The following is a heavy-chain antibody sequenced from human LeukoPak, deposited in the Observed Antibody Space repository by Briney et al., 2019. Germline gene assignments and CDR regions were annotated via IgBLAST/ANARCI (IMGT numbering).Heavy chain of an antibody. CDR1: GGTFRSYA. CDR2: IIPIFGTA. CDR3: ARLLAVAGTTIDY. V-gene: IGHV1-69*13. J-gene: IGHJ4*02. D-gene: IGHD6-19*01. Sequence: SVKVSXKASGGTFRSYAISWVRQAPGQGLEWIGGIIPIFGTANYAQKFQGRVTITADESTGTAYMELSSLRSEDTAVYYCARLLAVAGTTIDYWGQGTLVTVSS.